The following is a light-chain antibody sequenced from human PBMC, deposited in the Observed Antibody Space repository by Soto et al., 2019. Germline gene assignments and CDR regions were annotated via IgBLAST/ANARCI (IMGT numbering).Light chain of an antibody. CDR1: QSISSY. V-gene: IGKV1-6*01. Sequence: IQMTQSPSSLSASVGDRVTITCRASQSISSYLNWYQQKPGKAPKLLIYAASSLQSGVPSRFSGSGSGTDFALTISSLQPEDFATYYCLQDYNYPLTFGGGTKVDIK. CDR3: LQDYNYPLT. J-gene: IGKJ4*01. CDR2: AAS.